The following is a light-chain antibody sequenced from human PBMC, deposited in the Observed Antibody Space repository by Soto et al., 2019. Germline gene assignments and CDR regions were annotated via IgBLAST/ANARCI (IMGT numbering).Light chain of an antibody. J-gene: IGKJ1*01. CDR2: GAS. CDR3: QQYGSLRWT. V-gene: IGKV3-20*01. Sequence: ESVLTQSPGTLSLSPGERATLSCRASQSVSSSYLAWYQQKPGQAPRLLIYGASSRATGIPDRFSGSGSGTDFTLTISRLEPEDFAVYYCQQYGSLRWTFGKGTKVEIK. CDR1: QSVSSSY.